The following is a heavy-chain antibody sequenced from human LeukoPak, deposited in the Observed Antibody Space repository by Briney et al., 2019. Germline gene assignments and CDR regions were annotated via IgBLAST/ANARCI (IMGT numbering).Heavy chain of an antibody. CDR3: ARLKAAAGSNFDY. Sequence: PGGSLRLSCAASGFTFSDYYVSWIRQAPGKGLEWVSYISSSGSTIYYADSVKGRFTISRDTAKNSLYLQMNSLRAEDTALYYCARLKAAAGSNFDYWGQGTLVTVSS. D-gene: IGHD6-13*01. CDR2: ISSSGSTI. CDR1: GFTFSDYY. J-gene: IGHJ4*02. V-gene: IGHV3-11*01.